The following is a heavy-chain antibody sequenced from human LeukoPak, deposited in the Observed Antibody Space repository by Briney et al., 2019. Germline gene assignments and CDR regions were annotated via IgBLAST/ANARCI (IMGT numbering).Heavy chain of an antibody. CDR1: EFIFSDYD. CDR3: ARGRLSFDS. CDR2: IKQDGREI. J-gene: IGHJ4*02. Sequence: GGSLRLSCDASEFIFSDYDMNWVRQAPGKGLEWAANIKQDGREIHFVDSVKGRFTISRDNAKNSLYLQMNDLRAEDTAVYYCARGRLSFDSWGQGTLVTVSS. V-gene: IGHV3-7*01.